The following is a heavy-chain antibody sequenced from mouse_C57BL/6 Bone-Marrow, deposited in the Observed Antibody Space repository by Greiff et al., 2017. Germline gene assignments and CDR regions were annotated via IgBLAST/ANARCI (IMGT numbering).Heavy chain of an antibody. D-gene: IGHD1-1*01. CDR2: ILPGSGST. CDR1: GYTFTGYW. V-gene: IGHV1-9*01. CDR3: ERDGDYYYGSSGAMDY. J-gene: IGHJ4*01. Sequence: QVQLQQSGAELMKPGASVKLSCKATGYTFTGYWIEWVKQRPGHGLEWIGEILPGSGSTNYNEKFKGKATFTADTSSNTAYMQLSSLTTEDSASYYCERDGDYYYGSSGAMDYWRQGTSVTVSS.